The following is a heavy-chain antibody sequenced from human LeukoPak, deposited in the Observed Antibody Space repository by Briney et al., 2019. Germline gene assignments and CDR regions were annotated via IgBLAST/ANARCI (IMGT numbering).Heavy chain of an antibody. CDR1: GGSISSGGYY. CDR2: IYHSGST. J-gene: IGHJ5*02. D-gene: IGHD6-13*01. CDR3: ASSQQLDEGWFDP. V-gene: IGHV4-30-2*01. Sequence: SETLSLTCTVSGGSISSGGYYWSWIRQPPGKGLEWIGYIYHSGSTYYNPSLKSRVTISVDRSKNQFSLKLSSVTAADTAVYYCASSQQLDEGWFDPWGQGTLVTVSS.